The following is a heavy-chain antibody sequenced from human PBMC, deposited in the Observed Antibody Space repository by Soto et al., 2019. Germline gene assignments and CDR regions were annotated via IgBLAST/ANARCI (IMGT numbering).Heavy chain of an antibody. CDR3: ARNGTYSSSTSHYSGMDV. V-gene: IGHV1-69*01. D-gene: IGHD3-10*01. J-gene: IGHJ6*02. Sequence: QVQLVQSWAEVREPGSSVRVSCNASGGTFGNFIMNWVRQTPGQGLEWMGGIVPMLGTPTYAEKFKGRVRISAAGSTSTTYMELTSLRSEDTAIYYCARNGTYSSSTSHYSGMDVWGQGTTVTVSS. CDR1: GGTFGNFI. CDR2: IVPMLGTP.